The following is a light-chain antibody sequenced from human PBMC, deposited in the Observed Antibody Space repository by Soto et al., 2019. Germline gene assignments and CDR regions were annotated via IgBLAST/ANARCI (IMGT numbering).Light chain of an antibody. V-gene: IGKV1-5*03. CDR1: QSISSW. J-gene: IGKJ2*02. CDR2: KAS. CDR3: QQYNSYPCT. Sequence: DIQMTQSPSTLSASVGDRVTITCWASQSISSWLAWYQQKPGKAPKLLIYKASSLESGVPSRFSGSGSGTEFTLTISSLQPDDFATYYCQQYNSYPCTFGQGTKLEIK.